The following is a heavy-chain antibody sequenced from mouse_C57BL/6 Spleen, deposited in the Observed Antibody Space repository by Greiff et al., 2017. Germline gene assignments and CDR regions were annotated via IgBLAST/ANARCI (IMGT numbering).Heavy chain of an antibody. J-gene: IGHJ3*01. CDR1: GYTFTSYW. Sequence: QVQLQQPGAELVKPGASVKMSCKASGYTFTSYWITWVKQRPGQGLEWIGEIYPGSGSTNYNEKFKSKATLTVDKSTSTAYMQLSSLTSEDSAVYYCARSDYYGSPWFAYWGQGTLVTVSA. CDR2: IYPGSGST. V-gene: IGHV1-55*01. CDR3: ARSDYYGSPWFAY. D-gene: IGHD1-1*01.